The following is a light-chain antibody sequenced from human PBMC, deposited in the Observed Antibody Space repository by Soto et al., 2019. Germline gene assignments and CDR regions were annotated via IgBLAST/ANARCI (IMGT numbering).Light chain of an antibody. CDR2: WAS. J-gene: IGKJ1*01. CDR1: QSILFSSNNKNY. CDR3: QQFYTSPRT. Sequence: DIVMTQSPDSLAVSLGERVTINCKSSQSILFSSNNKNYLAWYQQKPGQPPKLLIYWASTRESGVPDRFSGSASGTDFTLTISSLQAEDVAVYYCQQFYTSPRTFGQGTTVEVK. V-gene: IGKV4-1*01.